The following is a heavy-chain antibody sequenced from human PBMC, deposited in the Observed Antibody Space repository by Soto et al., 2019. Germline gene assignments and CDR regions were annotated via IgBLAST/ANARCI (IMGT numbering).Heavy chain of an antibody. Sequence: HPGGSLRLSCAASGFTFDDYAMHWVRQAPGKGLEWVSGISWNSGSIGYVDSVKGRFTISRDNAKNSLYLQMNSLRAEDTALYYCAKASWIVVVPAALFFDYWGQGTLVTVSS. CDR3: AKASWIVVVPAALFFDY. D-gene: IGHD2-2*01. J-gene: IGHJ4*02. CDR2: ISWNSGSI. V-gene: IGHV3-9*01. CDR1: GFTFDDYA.